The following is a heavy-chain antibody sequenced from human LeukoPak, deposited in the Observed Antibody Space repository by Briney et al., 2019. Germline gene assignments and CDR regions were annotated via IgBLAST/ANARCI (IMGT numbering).Heavy chain of an antibody. CDR3: AKDGDTAMVSLDYYYYGMDV. CDR2: IGTSSTTI. CDR1: GFTFSSYT. J-gene: IGHJ6*02. V-gene: IGHV3-48*01. Sequence: GGSLRLSCAASGFTFSSYTMNWVRQPPGKGLEWVSNIGTSSTTIYYADSVKGRFTISRDNSKSTLYLQMNSLRAEDTAVYYCAKDGDTAMVSLDYYYYGMDVWGQGTTVTVSS. D-gene: IGHD5-18*01.